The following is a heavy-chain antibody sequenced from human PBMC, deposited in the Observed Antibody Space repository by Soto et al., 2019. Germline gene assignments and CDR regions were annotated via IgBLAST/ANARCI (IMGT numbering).Heavy chain of an antibody. CDR1: GFTVSNDA. Sequence: LRLSCVASGFTVSNDAMIWVRQAPGKGLEWVATISSDGRNEHYIDSVKGRFTVSRDDSKKTVYLQMDSLRDEDTGVYYCARGETPYFDYWGQGTLVTVSS. V-gene: IGHV3-30*04. CDR2: ISSDGRNE. CDR3: ARGETPYFDY. J-gene: IGHJ4*02.